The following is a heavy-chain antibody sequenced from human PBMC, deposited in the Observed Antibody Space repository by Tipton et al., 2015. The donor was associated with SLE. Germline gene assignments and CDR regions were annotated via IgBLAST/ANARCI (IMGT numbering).Heavy chain of an antibody. V-gene: IGHV3-23*01. D-gene: IGHD2-21*01. CDR2: ISGSGGST. CDR3: AKDHAYCGGDCYSDFDY. Sequence: GSLRLSCAASGFTFSSYAMSWVRQAPGKGLEWVSAISGSGGSTYYADSVKGRFTISRDNSKNTLYLQMNSLRAEDTAVYYCAKDHAYCGGDCYSDFDYWGQGTLVTVSS. J-gene: IGHJ4*02. CDR1: GFTFSSYA.